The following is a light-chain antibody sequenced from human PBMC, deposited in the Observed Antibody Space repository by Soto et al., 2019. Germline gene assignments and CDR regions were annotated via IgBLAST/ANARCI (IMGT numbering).Light chain of an antibody. CDR1: SGHSSYI. CDR3: ETWDSNTRV. Sequence: QAVVTQSSSASASLGSSVKITCTLSSGHSSYIIAWHQQQPGKAPRYLMKVESSGSYNKGSGVPDRFSGSSSGADRYLTISNLQFEDEADFYCETWDSNTRVYGGGTQLTVL. CDR2: VESSGSY. J-gene: IGLJ3*02. V-gene: IGLV4-60*02.